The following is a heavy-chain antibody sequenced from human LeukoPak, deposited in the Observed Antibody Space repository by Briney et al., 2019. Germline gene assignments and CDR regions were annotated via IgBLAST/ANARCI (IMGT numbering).Heavy chain of an antibody. D-gene: IGHD3-10*01. V-gene: IGHV3-30*02. J-gene: IGHJ3*02. CDR3: AKSHGSGTRFDAFDI. CDR2: IRYDGSNK. Sequence: GGSLRLSCAASGFTFSSYGMHWVRQAPGKGLEWVAFIRYDGSNKYYADSVKGRFTISRDNSKNTLYLQMTSLRAEDTAVYYCAKSHGSGTRFDAFDIWGQGTMVTVSS. CDR1: GFTFSSYG.